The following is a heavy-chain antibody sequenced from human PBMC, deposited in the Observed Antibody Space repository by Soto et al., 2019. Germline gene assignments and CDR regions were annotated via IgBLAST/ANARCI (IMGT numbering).Heavy chain of an antibody. V-gene: IGHV3-33*01. J-gene: IGHJ4*02. CDR2: IWYDGSNK. CDR3: ARTGLFCSGGSCQHTAPDY. D-gene: IGHD2-15*01. CDR1: GFTFSSYG. Sequence: PGGSLRLSCAASGFTFSSYGMHWVRQAPGKGLEWVAVIWYDGSNKYYADSVKGRFTISRDNSKNTLYLQMNSLRAEDTAVYYCARTGLFCSGGSCQHTAPDYWGQGTLVTVSS.